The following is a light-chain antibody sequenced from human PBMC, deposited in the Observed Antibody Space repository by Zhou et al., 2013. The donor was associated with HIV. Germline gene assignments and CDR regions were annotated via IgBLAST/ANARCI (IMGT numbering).Light chain of an antibody. CDR1: QSVTSNY. Sequence: EIVLTQSPGILSLSPGERATLSCRASQSVTSNYLAWYQQKPGQAPRLLIYGASTRATGIPARFSGSGSGTDFTLTISSLEPEDFAVYYCQQRSSWPLTFGGGTKVEIK. CDR2: GAS. CDR3: QQRSSWPLT. V-gene: IGKV3-11*01. J-gene: IGKJ4*01.